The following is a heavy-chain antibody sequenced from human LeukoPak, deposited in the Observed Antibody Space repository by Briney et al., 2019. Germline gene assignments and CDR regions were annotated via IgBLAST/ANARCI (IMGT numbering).Heavy chain of an antibody. D-gene: IGHD3-10*01. J-gene: IGHJ6*02. V-gene: IGHV3-23*01. Sequence: PGGSLRLSCAASGFTFSSYAMRWARQAPGKGLEWVSAIGSGSGGTTIYADSVKGRFTISRDNSKNTLYLQMSSLRGEDTAVYYCAKNYESGRGVPYGMDVWGQGTTVTVSS. CDR2: IGSGSGGTT. CDR1: GFTFSSYA. CDR3: AKNYESGRGVPYGMDV.